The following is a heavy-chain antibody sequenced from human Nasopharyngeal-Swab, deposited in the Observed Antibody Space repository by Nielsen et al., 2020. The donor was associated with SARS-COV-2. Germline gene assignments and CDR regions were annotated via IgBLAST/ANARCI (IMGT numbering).Heavy chain of an antibody. Sequence: GGSLRLSCAATGLSFSGYWMTWVRQAPGKGLEWVANIKNDGSEEYYGDSVKGRFTISRDNAKNSLFLQMSTLRAEDTAVYYCAKITADYDFWSHQYYYYMDVWGKGTTVTVSS. CDR3: AKITADYDFWSHQYYYYMDV. J-gene: IGHJ6*03. CDR2: IKNDGSEE. CDR1: GLSFSGYW. D-gene: IGHD3-3*01. V-gene: IGHV3-7*03.